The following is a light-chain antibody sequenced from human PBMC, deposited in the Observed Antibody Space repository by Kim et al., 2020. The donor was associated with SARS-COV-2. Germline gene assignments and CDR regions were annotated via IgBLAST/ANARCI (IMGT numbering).Light chain of an antibody. CDR1: IGTIASNH. V-gene: IGLV6-57*01. CDR3: QSYDSSTHVV. CDR2: EDN. J-gene: IGLJ2*01. Sequence: KLVTTSRTPEIGTIASNHVQWYHQRQGSSPTTVIYEDNQRPSGVPDRFSGSIDSSSNSASLTISGLKTEDEADYYCQSYDSSTHVVFGGGTQLTVL.